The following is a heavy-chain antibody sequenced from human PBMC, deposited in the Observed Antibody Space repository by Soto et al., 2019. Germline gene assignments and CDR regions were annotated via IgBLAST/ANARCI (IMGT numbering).Heavy chain of an antibody. V-gene: IGHV4-39*01. CDR1: GYSVSSRSYF. Sequence: SETLSLTCPVSGYSVSSRSYFWGCIRQPPGKGLEWIGTIYYNGSTYYNPSLKSRVTLFVDTSKNQFSLKLTSVTASDTALYYCARQRVIPGTPTNWFDPWGQGTLVTVPQ. D-gene: IGHD2-15*01. CDR2: IYYNGST. CDR3: ARQRVIPGTPTNWFDP. J-gene: IGHJ5*02.